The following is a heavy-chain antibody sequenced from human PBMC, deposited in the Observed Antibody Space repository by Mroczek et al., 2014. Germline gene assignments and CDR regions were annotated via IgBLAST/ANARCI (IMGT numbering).Heavy chain of an antibody. CDR3: ARDYYDSSGYSRGLDY. V-gene: IGHV3-33*01. CDR2: IWYDGSNK. Sequence: QVQLVQSGGGVVQPGRSLRLSCAASGFTFSSYGMHWVRQAPGKGLEWVAVIWYDGSNKYYADSVKGRFTISRDNSKNTLYLQMNSLRAEDTAVYYCARDYYDSSGYSRGLDYWGQGTLVTVSS. J-gene: IGHJ4*02. D-gene: IGHD3-22*01. CDR1: GFTFSSYG.